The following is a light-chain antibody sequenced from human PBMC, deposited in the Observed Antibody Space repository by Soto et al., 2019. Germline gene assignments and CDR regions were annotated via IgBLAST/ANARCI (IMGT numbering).Light chain of an antibody. V-gene: IGLV1-47*02. J-gene: IGLJ2*01. CDR3: ASWDDRLGAVI. CDR2: SNN. Sequence: VLTQPPSASGTPGQKVFISCSGSSSNIGGTNYAYWYQQLPGAAPKLLMHSNNLRPSGVPARISGSKFGTAASLAISGLRSEDEAVYYCASWDDRLGAVIFGGGTKVTVL. CDR1: SSNIGGTNY.